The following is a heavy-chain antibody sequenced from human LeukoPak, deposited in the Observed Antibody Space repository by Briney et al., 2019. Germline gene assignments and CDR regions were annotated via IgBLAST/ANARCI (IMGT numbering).Heavy chain of an antibody. V-gene: IGHV1-2*02. J-gene: IGHJ4*02. Sequence: ASVKVSCKASGYTFTGYYMHWVRQAPGQGLEWMGWINPNSGGTNYAQKFQGRVTMTRDTSISTAYMELSSLRSEDTAVYYCARRYCSGGSCYSLDYWGQGTLVTVSS. CDR2: INPNSGGT. CDR1: GYTFTGYY. CDR3: ARRYCSGGSCYSLDY. D-gene: IGHD2-15*01.